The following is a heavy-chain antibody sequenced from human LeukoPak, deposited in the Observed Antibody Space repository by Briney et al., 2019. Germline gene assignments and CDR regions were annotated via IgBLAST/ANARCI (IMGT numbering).Heavy chain of an antibody. Sequence: GGSLRLSCAASGFTFSDHAMSWVRQAPAKGLEWVSSINGNGGGSYYIDSVKGRFTISRDNSKNTLYLQMNSLRAEDTAVYYCAKVVGIAAAPPDVWGQGTTVTVSS. CDR2: INGNGGGS. CDR3: AKVVGIAAAPPDV. CDR1: GFTFSDHA. J-gene: IGHJ6*02. D-gene: IGHD6-13*01. V-gene: IGHV3-23*01.